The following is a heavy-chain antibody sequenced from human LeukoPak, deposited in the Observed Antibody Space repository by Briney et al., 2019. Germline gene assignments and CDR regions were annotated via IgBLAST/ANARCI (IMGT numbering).Heavy chain of an antibody. J-gene: IGHJ4*02. Sequence: SETLSLTCTVSGGSISSGGYYWSWIRQHPGKGLEWIGYIYYSGSTYYNPSLKSRVTISVDTSKNQFSLKLSSVTAADTAVYYCARDRGWLQYIDYWGQGTLVTVSS. CDR2: IYYSGST. CDR1: GGSISSGGYY. CDR3: ARDRGWLQYIDY. V-gene: IGHV4-31*03. D-gene: IGHD5-24*01.